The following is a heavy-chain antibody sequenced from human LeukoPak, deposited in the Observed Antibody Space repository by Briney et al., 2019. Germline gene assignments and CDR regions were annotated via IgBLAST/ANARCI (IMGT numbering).Heavy chain of an antibody. D-gene: IGHD2-2*01. Sequence: KTSETLSLTCTVSGGSISSGSYYWSWIRQPAGKGLEWIGRMYTSGSTNYNPSFESRVTISADTSKNQFSLKLSSVTAADTAVYYCAREVITPGDSDGFDLWGQGTMVSVSS. V-gene: IGHV4-61*02. J-gene: IGHJ3*01. CDR1: GGSISSGSYY. CDR3: AREVITPGDSDGFDL. CDR2: MYTSGST.